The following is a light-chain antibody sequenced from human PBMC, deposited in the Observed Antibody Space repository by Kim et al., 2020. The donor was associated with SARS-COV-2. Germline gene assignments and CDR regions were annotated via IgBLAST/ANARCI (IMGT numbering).Light chain of an antibody. CDR2: ATT. CDR1: TEADTSDYS. Sequence: GTVTLTCASGTEADTSDYSPNWFQQKPGQAPRPLIYATTKKYSWTPARLSASLLGGKAVLTLSDVQPEDEADYYCLLYYGGGQTVVFGGGTQLTVL. CDR3: LLYYGGGQTVV. V-gene: IGLV7-43*01. J-gene: IGLJ3*02.